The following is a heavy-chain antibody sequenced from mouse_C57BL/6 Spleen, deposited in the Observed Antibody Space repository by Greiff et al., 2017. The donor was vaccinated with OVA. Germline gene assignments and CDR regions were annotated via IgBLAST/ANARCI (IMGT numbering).Heavy chain of an antibody. J-gene: IGHJ3*01. CDR3: ARGGSSGYVGFAY. CDR2: IYPGDGDT. V-gene: IGHV1-82*01. Sequence: VQLQESGPELVKPGASVKISCKASGYAFSSSWMNWVKQRPGKGLEWIGRIYPGDGDTNYNGKFKGKATLTADKSSSTAYMQLSSLTSEDSAVYFCARGGSSGYVGFAYWGQGTLVTVSA. CDR1: GYAFSSSW. D-gene: IGHD3-2*02.